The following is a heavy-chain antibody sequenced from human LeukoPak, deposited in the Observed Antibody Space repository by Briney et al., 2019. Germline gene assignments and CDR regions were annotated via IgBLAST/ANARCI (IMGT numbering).Heavy chain of an antibody. CDR1: GFTFSSYS. CDR3: ARQGSSWLSRFDY. J-gene: IGHJ4*02. V-gene: IGHV3-21*01. D-gene: IGHD6-13*01. Sequence: GGSLRLSCAASGFTFSSYSMNWVRQAPGKGLEWVSSISSSSSYIYYADSVKGRFTISRDNAKNSLYLQMNSRRAEDTAVYYCARQGSSWLSRFDYWGQGTLVTVSS. CDR2: ISSSSSYI.